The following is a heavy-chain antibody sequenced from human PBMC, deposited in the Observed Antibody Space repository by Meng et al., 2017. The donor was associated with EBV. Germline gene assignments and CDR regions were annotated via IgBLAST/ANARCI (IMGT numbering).Heavy chain of an antibody. Sequence: VNSVQTRAEVMKPGASVKVSCKASGYALTSYILHWVRQAPGKRLEWMGWINVGVGYTKYSQKFQGRVTISSDTSATTGYMELSSLRSEDTAVYYCVRGPPVGVPGPGDYWGQGTLVTVSS. D-gene: IGHD2-21*01. CDR2: INVGVGYT. V-gene: IGHV1-3*01. CDR1: GYALTSYI. CDR3: VRGPPVGVPGPGDY. J-gene: IGHJ4*02.